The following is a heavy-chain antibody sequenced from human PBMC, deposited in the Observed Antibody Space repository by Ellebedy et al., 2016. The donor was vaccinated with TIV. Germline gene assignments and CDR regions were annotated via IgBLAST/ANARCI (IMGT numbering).Heavy chain of an antibody. D-gene: IGHD1-14*01. CDR1: GYTFTSYG. V-gene: IGHV7-4-1*04. J-gene: IGHJ3*02. CDR2: INTNSGNP. Sequence: AASVKVSCKASGYTFTSYGVNWVRRTPGQGLEWMGWINTNSGNPTYAQGFTGRFVFSLDTSVSMAYLQISSLKAEDTAVYSGWRTGNRGNAFDIWGQGTKVTGAS. CDR3: WRTGNRGNAFDI.